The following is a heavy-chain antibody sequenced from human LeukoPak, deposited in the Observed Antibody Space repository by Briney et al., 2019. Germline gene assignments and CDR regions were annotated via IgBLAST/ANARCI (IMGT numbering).Heavy chain of an antibody. CDR1: GDSISSGSYF. Sequence: SETLSLTCTVSGDSISSGSYFWGWIRRPPGKGLEWIGSIYYSGSTNYNPSLTSRVTISVDKSKNQFSLKLSSVTAADTAVYYCARQAAQTYDYWGQGTLVTVSS. CDR2: IYYSGST. CDR3: ARQAAQTYDY. V-gene: IGHV4-39*01. J-gene: IGHJ4*02.